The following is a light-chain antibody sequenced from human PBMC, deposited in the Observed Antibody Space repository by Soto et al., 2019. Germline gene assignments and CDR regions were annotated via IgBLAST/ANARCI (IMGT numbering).Light chain of an antibody. CDR2: GAF. Sequence: EIVLTQSPGTLSLSPGERATLSCRASQSVSSSYLGWYQQKTGQAPRLLIYGAFSRATGIPDRFSGSGSGTDFTLTISRLEPEYIAVYYCQQYGSSPSWTFGPGTKVEIK. V-gene: IGKV3-20*01. J-gene: IGKJ1*01. CDR3: QQYGSSPSWT. CDR1: QSVSSSY.